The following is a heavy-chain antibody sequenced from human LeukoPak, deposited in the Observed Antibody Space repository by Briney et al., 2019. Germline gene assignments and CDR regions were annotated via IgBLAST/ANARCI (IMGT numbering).Heavy chain of an antibody. CDR3: ARVANGVDYFDY. V-gene: IGHV1-2*02. CDR1: GYSFTDYY. J-gene: IGHJ4*02. CDR2: INPNSGGT. D-gene: IGHD2-15*01. Sequence: SVKVSCKASGYSFTDYYIHWVRQAPGQGLEWMGWINPNSGGTNYAQKSQGRVTMTRDTSISTAYMELSRLRSDDTAVYSCARVANGVDYFDYWGQGTLVTISS.